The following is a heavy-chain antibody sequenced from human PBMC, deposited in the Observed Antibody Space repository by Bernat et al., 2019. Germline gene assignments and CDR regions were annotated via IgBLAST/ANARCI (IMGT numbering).Heavy chain of an antibody. V-gene: IGHV4-61*01. CDR3: ARGEYYYYYYMDV. CDR1: GDSVSRGTHY. Sequence: QVQLQESGPGLVKPSETVSLTCTVSGDSVSRGTHYWSWIRQPPGKGLEWIGFIYYSGTTNYNPSLKSRVTISVDTSKNQFSLKLSSVTAADTAVYYCARGEYYYYYYMDVWGKGTTVTVSS. D-gene: IGHD1-26*01. CDR2: IYYSGTT. J-gene: IGHJ6*03.